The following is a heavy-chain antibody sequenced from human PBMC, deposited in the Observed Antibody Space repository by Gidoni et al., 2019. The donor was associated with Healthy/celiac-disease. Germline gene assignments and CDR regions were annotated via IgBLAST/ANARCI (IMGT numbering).Heavy chain of an antibody. CDR3: AKDPRESYGYLAGRDVGAPIFDY. CDR1: GFTFDDYA. J-gene: IGHJ4*02. Sequence: EVQLVESGGGLVQPGRSLRLSCAASGFTFDDYAMHWVRQAPGKGLEWVSGISWNSGSIGYADSVKGRFTISRDNAKNSLYLQMNSLRAEDTALYYCAKDPRESYGYLAGRDVGAPIFDYWGQGTLVTVSS. D-gene: IGHD5-18*01. CDR2: ISWNSGSI. V-gene: IGHV3-9*01.